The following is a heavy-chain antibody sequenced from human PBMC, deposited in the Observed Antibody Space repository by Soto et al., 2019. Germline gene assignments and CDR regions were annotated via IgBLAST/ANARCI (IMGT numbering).Heavy chain of an antibody. J-gene: IGHJ4*02. CDR3: ARGGSSWYNEAHHFYY. Sequence: PSETLSLTCTVSGGSISSYYWSWIRQPPGKGLEWIGYIYYSGSTNYNPSLKSRVTISVDTSKNQFSLKLSSVTAADTAVYYCARGGSSWYNEAHHFYYWGQGTLVTVSS. CDR2: IYYSGST. CDR1: GGSISSYY. V-gene: IGHV4-59*01. D-gene: IGHD6-13*01.